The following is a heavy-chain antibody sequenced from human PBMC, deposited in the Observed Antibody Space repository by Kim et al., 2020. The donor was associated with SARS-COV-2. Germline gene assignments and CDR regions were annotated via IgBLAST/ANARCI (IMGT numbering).Heavy chain of an antibody. J-gene: IGHJ4*02. V-gene: IGHV1-46*01. CDR3: ARSKPLDY. CDR2: GGST. Sequence: GGSTSYAQKFKDRVTMTMDTSRSTVYMELSSLRSEDTAVYYCARSKPLDYWGQGTLVTVSS.